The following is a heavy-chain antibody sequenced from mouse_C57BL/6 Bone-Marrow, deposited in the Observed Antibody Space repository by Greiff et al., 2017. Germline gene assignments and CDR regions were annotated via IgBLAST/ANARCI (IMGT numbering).Heavy chain of an antibody. CDR1: GYTFTDSN. V-gene: IGHV1-18*01. D-gene: IGHD1-1*01. Sequence: VQLKETGPELVKPGASVKIPCKALGYTFTDSNMDWVKQSHGKSLEWIGDIIPNNGGTIYNQKFKGKATLTVDKSSSTAYMELRSLTSEDTAVYYCARGDYCEYFDVWGTGTTVTVSS. CDR2: IIPNNGGT. CDR3: ARGDYCEYFDV. J-gene: IGHJ1*03.